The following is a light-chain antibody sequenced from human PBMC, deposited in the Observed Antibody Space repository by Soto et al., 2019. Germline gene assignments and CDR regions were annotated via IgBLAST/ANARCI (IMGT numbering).Light chain of an antibody. V-gene: IGLV1-40*01. J-gene: IGLJ3*02. CDR3: QSYDSSLSGYGV. Sequence: QSVLTQPPSVSGAPGQRVTISCTGSSSNIGAGYDVHWYQQLPGTAPKLLISGNSNRPSGVPDRFSGSESGTSASLAITGLQAEDEADYYCQSYDSSLSGYGVFGGGTKLTV. CDR2: GNS. CDR1: SSNIGAGYD.